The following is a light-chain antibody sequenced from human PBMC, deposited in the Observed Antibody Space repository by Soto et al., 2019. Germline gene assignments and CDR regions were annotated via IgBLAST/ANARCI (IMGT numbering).Light chain of an antibody. Sequence: QSALTQPASVSGSPGQSITITCTGTNSDVGGYNYVSWYQQHPGKAPKVLISDVSNRPSGFSNRFSGSKSGNTASLTISGLQAEDEADYYCSSYSSIDTWVFRTGTKVTVL. CDR1: NSDVGGYNY. V-gene: IGLV2-14*03. CDR3: SSYSSIDTWV. CDR2: DVS. J-gene: IGLJ1*01.